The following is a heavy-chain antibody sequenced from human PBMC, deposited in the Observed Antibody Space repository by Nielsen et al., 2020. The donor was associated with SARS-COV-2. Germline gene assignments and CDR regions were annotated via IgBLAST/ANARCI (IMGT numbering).Heavy chain of an antibody. CDR3: ARDYGRRIAVAGKGTPFDY. D-gene: IGHD6-19*01. CDR2: INAGNGNT. CDR1: GYTFTSYA. V-gene: IGHV1-3*01. J-gene: IGHJ4*02. Sequence: ASVKVSCKASGYTFTSYAMHWMRQAPGQRLEWMGWINAGNGNTKYSQKLQGRVTMTTDTSTSTAYMELRSLRSDDTTVYYCARDYGRRIAVAGKGTPFDYWGQGTLVTVSS.